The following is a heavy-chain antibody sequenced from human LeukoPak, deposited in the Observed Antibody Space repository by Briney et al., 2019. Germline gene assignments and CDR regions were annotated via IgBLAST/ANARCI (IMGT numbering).Heavy chain of an antibody. J-gene: IGHJ6*03. V-gene: IGHV4-34*01. CDR1: GGSFSGYY. Sequence: SQTLSLTCAVYGGSFSGYYSSWIRQPPGKGLEWIGEINHSRITNYNPPLKSRVTISGDTSKNQFSLKLSSVTAADTAVYFCARVGYSYVINDWSRTGLGAYPTKYYYHMDVWGKGTTVTVSS. D-gene: IGHD5-18*01. CDR3: ARVGYSYVINDWSRTGLGAYPTKYYYHMDV. CDR2: INHSRIT.